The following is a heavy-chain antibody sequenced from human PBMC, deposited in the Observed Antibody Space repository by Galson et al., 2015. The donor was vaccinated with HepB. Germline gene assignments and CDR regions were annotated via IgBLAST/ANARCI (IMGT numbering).Heavy chain of an antibody. CDR1: GYTFTSYA. CDR2: INAGNGDT. J-gene: IGHJ5*02. D-gene: IGHD6-13*01. V-gene: IGHV1-3*01. Sequence: SVKVSCKASGYTFTSYAMHWVRQAPGQRLEWMGWINAGNGDTKYSQKFQGRVTITRDTSASTAYMELSSLRSEDTAVYYCARAPWGSSWGGYNWFDPWGQGTLVTVSS. CDR3: ARAPWGSSWGGYNWFDP.